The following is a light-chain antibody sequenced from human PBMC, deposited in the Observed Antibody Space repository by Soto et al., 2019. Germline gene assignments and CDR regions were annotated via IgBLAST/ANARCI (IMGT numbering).Light chain of an antibody. CDR2: AAP. Sequence: IQFTHLPSSLSAAVGARVSMTCRARQSISTHLSWYQPKPGKAPKLLIYAAPSLQIWVPSRFTGSGFGTDFTPTISSLQPEDFATYYFQKSYPSWWTCGQGNK. CDR3: QKSYPSWWT. CDR1: QSISTH. V-gene: IGKV1-39*01. J-gene: IGKJ1*01.